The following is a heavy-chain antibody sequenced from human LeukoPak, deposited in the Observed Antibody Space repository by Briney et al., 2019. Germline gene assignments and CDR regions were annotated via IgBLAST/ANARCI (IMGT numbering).Heavy chain of an antibody. Sequence: GGSLRLSCAASGFTFSDYYMTWIRQAPGKGLEWVSYISTSGSIIYYADSVKGRFTISRDNAKNSLNLQMNSLRAEDTAVYYCASFKWELPWAHAFDIWGQGTMVTVSS. CDR1: GFTFSDYY. V-gene: IGHV3-11*04. D-gene: IGHD1-26*01. J-gene: IGHJ3*02. CDR2: ISTSGSII. CDR3: ASFKWELPWAHAFDI.